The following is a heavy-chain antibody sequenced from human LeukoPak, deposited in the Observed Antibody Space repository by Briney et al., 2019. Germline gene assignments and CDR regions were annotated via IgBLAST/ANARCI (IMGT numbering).Heavy chain of an antibody. J-gene: IGHJ4*02. V-gene: IGHV3-30*02. CDR2: IRYDGTNK. D-gene: IGHD4-17*01. CDR3: AKDYGDYDRFYYFDY. Sequence: GGSLRLSCAASRFTFSSYGMHWVRQAPGKGLEWVAFIRYDGTNKYYADSVKGRFTISRDNSKNTLYLQMNSLRAEDTAVYYCAKDYGDYDRFYYFDYWGQGTLVTVSS. CDR1: RFTFSSYG.